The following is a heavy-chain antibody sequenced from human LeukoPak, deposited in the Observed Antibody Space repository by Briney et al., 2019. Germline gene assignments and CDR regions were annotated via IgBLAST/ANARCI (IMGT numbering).Heavy chain of an antibody. CDR2: IYYSGST. CDR1: GSSISSGDYY. J-gene: IGHJ6*04. Sequence: SETLSLTCTVSGSSISSGDYYWSWIRQPPGKGLERIGYIYYSGSTYYNPSLKSRVTISVDTSKNQFSLKLSSVTAADTAVYYCARDCCVWGDGGSGSYLDGMDVWGKGTTVTVSS. CDR3: ARDCCVWGDGGSGSYLDGMDV. V-gene: IGHV4-30-4*01. D-gene: IGHD3-10*01.